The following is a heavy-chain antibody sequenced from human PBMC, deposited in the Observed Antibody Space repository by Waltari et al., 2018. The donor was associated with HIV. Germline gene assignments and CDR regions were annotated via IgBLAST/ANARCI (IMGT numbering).Heavy chain of an antibody. CDR1: GFIFSNAW. CDR3: TTGAEDLWRVY. Sequence: EVQLVESGGGLVKPGGSLRLSCAASGFIFSNAWMSWVRQAPGKGLEWVGRIKSKIDGGTKDYAAPVKGRFTISRDDSKNTLYLQMNTLKTEDTAVYYCTTGAEDLWRVYWGQGNLVTVSS. D-gene: IGHD3-10*01. V-gene: IGHV3-15*01. J-gene: IGHJ4*02. CDR2: IKSKIDGGTK.